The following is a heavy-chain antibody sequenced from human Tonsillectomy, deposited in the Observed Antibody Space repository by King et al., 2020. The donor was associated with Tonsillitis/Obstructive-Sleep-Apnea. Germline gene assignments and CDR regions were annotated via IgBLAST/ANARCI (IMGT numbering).Heavy chain of an antibody. D-gene: IGHD1-7*01. V-gene: IGHV5-51*01. CDR3: ARHLELDHYYYYMDV. CDR1: GYSFTSYW. CDR2: IYPGDSDT. Sequence: VQLVQSGAEVKKPGESLKISCKGSGYSFTSYWIGWVRQMPGKGLEWMGIIYPGDSDTRYSPSFQGQVTISADKSITTAYLQWSSLKASDTAMYYCARHLELDHYYYYMDVWGKGTTVTVSS. J-gene: IGHJ6*03.